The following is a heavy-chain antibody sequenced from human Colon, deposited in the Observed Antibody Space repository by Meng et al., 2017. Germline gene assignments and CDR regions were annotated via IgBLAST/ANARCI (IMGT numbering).Heavy chain of an antibody. CDR1: CGSITSSDW. CDR2: TYQNGRP. D-gene: IGHD6-19*01. J-gene: IGHJ5*02. V-gene: IGHV4-4*02. CDR3: AREVVVAGTRNWLDP. Sequence: GHLAESGPGRVKPSGSPSLTCTFPCGSITSSDWWSWVRQTSGKGLEWIGETYQNGRPNYTPSLKSRVTISVDKSKNQFSLNMTSVTAADTAVYYCAREVVVAGTRNWLDPWGQGILVTVSS.